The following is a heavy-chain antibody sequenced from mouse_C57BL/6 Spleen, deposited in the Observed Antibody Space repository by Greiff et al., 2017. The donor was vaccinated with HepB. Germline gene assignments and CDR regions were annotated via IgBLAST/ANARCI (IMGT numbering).Heavy chain of an antibody. CDR2: IYPGNSDT. D-gene: IGHD1-1*01. V-gene: IGHV1-5*01. CDR1: GYTFTSYW. Sequence: EVQLQQSGTVLARPGASVKMSCKTSGYTFTSYWMHWVKQRPGQGLEWIGAIYPGNSDTSYNQKFKGKAKLTAVTSASTAYMELSSLTNEDSAVYYCTRYYYGSSYVWFAYWGQGTLVTVSA. J-gene: IGHJ3*01. CDR3: TRYYYGSSYVWFAY.